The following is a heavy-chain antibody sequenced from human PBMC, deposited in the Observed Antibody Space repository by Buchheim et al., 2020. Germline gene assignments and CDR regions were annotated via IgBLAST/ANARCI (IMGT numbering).Heavy chain of an antibody. CDR1: GGYSISSSGYY. Sequence: QLQLQESGPGLVKPSETLSLTCSVSGGYSISSSGYYWAWIRQPPGKGLEWIGTIFYSGTTYYNPSLKSRLTISVDTSSNQFSLRLSSVTAADTAAYYCASRVDRGYSGYGYGMDVWGRGT. D-gene: IGHD5-12*01. J-gene: IGHJ6*02. CDR3: ASRVDRGYSGYGYGMDV. V-gene: IGHV4-39*01. CDR2: IFYSGTT.